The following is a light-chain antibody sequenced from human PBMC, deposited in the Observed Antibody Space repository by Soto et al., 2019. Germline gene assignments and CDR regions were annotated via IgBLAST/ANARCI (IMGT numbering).Light chain of an antibody. Sequence: EIEMTQSPATLSLAPGERFTLSFRASESVSTNLAWYQQKPGQAPRLLIYGASSRATGIPDRFSGSGSGTDFTLTISRLEPEDFAVYYCQQYGSSPRTFGQGTKVDIK. CDR1: ESVSTN. J-gene: IGKJ1*01. CDR3: QQYGSSPRT. CDR2: GAS. V-gene: IGKV3-20*01.